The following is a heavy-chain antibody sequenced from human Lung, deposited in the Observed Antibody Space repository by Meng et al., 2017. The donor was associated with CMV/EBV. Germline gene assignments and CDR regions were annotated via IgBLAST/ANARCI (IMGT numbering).Heavy chain of an antibody. CDR1: GGTFSSYA. D-gene: IGHD1-7*01. CDR3: ARGHNWNYAGRNWFDP. CDR2: IIPIFGTA. Sequence: QVQLVQSGAEVNKPXASGKASCKXSGGTFSSYAISWVRQAPGQGLEWMGGIIPIFGTANYAQKFQGRVTITADESTSTAYMELSSLRSEDTAVYYCARGHNWNYAGRNWFDPWGQGTLVTVSS. V-gene: IGHV1-69*12. J-gene: IGHJ5*02.